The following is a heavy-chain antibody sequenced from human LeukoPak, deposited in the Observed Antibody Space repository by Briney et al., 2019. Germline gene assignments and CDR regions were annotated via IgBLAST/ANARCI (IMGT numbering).Heavy chain of an antibody. CDR1: GFTVSSNY. Sequence: QSGGSLRLSCADSGFTVSSNYMRWVRQAPGKGLEWVSVIYSGGSTHYADSVKGRSTISRDNSKNTLYLQMNSLRAEDTAVYYCARDRLHYDSLTGYPADWGQGTLVTVSS. J-gene: IGHJ4*02. D-gene: IGHD3-9*01. CDR2: IYSGGST. CDR3: ARDRLHYDSLTGYPAD. V-gene: IGHV3-66*01.